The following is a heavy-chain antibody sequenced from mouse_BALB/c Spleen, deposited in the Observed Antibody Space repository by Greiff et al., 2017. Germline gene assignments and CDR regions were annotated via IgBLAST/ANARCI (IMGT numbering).Heavy chain of an antibody. V-gene: IGHV3-2*02. CDR3: ARGWVRRDGYYFDY. J-gene: IGHJ2*01. Sequence: DVKLQESGPGLVKPSQSLSLTCTVTGYSITSDYAWNWIRQFPGNKLEWMGYISYSGSTSYNPSLKSRISITRDTSKNQFFLQLNSVTTEDTATYYCARGWVRRDGYYFDYWGQGTTLTVSS. D-gene: IGHD2-14*01. CDR1: GYSITSDYA. CDR2: ISYSGST.